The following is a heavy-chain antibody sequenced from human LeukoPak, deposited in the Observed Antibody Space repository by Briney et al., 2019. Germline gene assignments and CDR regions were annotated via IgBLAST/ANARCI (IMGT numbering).Heavy chain of an antibody. J-gene: IGHJ5*02. CDR1: GFTFSNSA. CDR2: ISGSGGNT. V-gene: IGHV3-23*01. CDR3: AGITMVRGVIEVGWFDP. D-gene: IGHD3-10*01. Sequence: GGSLRLSCAASGFTFSNSAMNWVRQAPGKGLEWVSAISGSGGNTYYPNSVKGRFTISRDDSKNTLYLQMNSLRAEDTAVYYCAGITMVRGVIEVGWFDPWGQGTLVTVSS.